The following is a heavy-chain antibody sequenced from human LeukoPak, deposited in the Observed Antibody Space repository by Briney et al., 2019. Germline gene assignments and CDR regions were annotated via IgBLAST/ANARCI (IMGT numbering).Heavy chain of an antibody. Sequence: PSETLSLTCTVSGGSISSGGYYWSWIRQHPGKGLEWIGYIYYSGSTYYNPSLKSRVTISVDTSKNQFSLKLSSVTAADTAVYYCARDRFLEWMDYYYYGMDVWGQGTTVTVSS. CDR3: ARDRFLEWMDYYYYGMDV. V-gene: IGHV4-31*03. J-gene: IGHJ6*02. CDR1: GGSISSGGYY. D-gene: IGHD3-3*01. CDR2: IYYSGST.